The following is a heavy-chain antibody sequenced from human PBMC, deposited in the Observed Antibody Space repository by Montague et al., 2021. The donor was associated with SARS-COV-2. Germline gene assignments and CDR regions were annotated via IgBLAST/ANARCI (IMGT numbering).Heavy chain of an antibody. CDR2: IYHSGST. CDR3: AWTWYSSSWHSFDY. J-gene: IGHJ4*02. D-gene: IGHD6-13*01. CDR1: GGSISSINW. V-gene: IGHV4-4*02. Sequence: SETLSLTCVVSGGSISSINWWSCVRQPPGKGLEWIGDIYHSGSTNYNPSLNRRVIILVGKSKHQFSLKLSSVTAADTAVYSCAWTWYSSSWHSFDYWGQGTLVTVSS.